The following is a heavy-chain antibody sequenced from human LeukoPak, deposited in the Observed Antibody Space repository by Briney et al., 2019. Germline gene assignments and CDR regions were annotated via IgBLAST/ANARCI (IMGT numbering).Heavy chain of an antibody. CDR2: INHTGST. Sequence: SETLSLTCAVYGGSLSGYYWSWIRQPPGKGLEWIGEINHTGSTNYNPSLKSRVTISVDTSKNQLSLKLSSMTAADTAVYYCARQWLVSPLFDYWGQGTLVTVSS. D-gene: IGHD6-19*01. CDR3: ARQWLVSPLFDY. J-gene: IGHJ4*02. V-gene: IGHV4-34*01. CDR1: GGSLSGYY.